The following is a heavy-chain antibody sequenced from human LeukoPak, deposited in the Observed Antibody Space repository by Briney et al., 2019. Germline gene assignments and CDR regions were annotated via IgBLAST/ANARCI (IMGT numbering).Heavy chain of an antibody. CDR2: IYTSGST. J-gene: IGHJ5*02. CDR3: ARTNTASWFDP. D-gene: IGHD5-18*01. CDR1: GGSISSTSYY. Sequence: SETLSLTCTVSGGSISSTSYYWSWIRQPAGKGLEWIGRIYTSGSTNYNPSLKSRVTMSVDTSKNQFSLKLSSVTAADTAVYYRARTNTASWFDPWGQGTLVTVSS. V-gene: IGHV4-61*02.